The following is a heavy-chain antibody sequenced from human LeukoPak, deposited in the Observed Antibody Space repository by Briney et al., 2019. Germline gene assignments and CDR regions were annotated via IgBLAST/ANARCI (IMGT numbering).Heavy chain of an antibody. J-gene: IGHJ4*02. CDR3: TRDRVFWSGYDIDF. CDR1: GFTFGDYA. V-gene: IGHV3-49*04. CDR2: IRSKAYGGTT. Sequence: GGSLRLSCTASGFTFGDYAMSWVRQAPGKGLEWVGFIRSKAYGGTTEYAASVKGRFTISRDDSKSIAYLQMNSLKTEDTAVYYCTRDRVFWSGYDIDFWGQGTLVTVSS. D-gene: IGHD3-3*01.